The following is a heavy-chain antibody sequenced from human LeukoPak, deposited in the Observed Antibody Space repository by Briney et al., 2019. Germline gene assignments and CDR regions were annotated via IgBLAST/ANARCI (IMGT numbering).Heavy chain of an antibody. Sequence: PSETLSLTCTVSGGSISSYYWSWIRQPPGKGLEWIGYIYYSGSTNYNPSLKSRVTISVDTSKNQFSLKLSSVTAADTAVYYCARGAPDTTSPWVSEFDPWGQGTLVTVSP. CDR2: IYYSGST. CDR1: GGSISSYY. J-gene: IGHJ5*02. V-gene: IGHV4-59*01. CDR3: ARGAPDTTSPWVSEFDP. D-gene: IGHD1-1*01.